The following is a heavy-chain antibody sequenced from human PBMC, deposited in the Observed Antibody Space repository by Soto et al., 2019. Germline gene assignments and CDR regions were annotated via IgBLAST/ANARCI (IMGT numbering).Heavy chain of an antibody. D-gene: IGHD4-17*01. CDR1: GFTFSPYT. CDR2: ISYDGSNK. Sequence: QVQLVESGGGVVQPGRSLRLSCAASGFTFSPYTMHWVRQTPGKGLEWVAVISYDGSNKYYADSVKGRFTISRDNSKNTLYLQMNSLRAEDTAVYYCAKEDAVTDFDYWGQGTLVTVSS. CDR3: AKEDAVTDFDY. V-gene: IGHV3-30*04. J-gene: IGHJ4*02.